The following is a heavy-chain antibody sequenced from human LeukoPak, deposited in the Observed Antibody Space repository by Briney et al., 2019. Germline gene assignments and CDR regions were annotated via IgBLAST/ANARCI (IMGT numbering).Heavy chain of an antibody. V-gene: IGHV1-18*01. J-gene: IGHJ4*02. CDR1: GYTFTSYG. Sequence: ASVKVSCKASGYTFTSYGISWVRQAPGQGLEWMGWISAYNGNTNYAQKLQGRVTMTTDTSTSTAYMELRSLRSDDTAVYYCARAIRVGWLQFDYFDYWGQGTLDTVSS. D-gene: IGHD5-24*01. CDR2: ISAYNGNT. CDR3: ARAIRVGWLQFDYFDY.